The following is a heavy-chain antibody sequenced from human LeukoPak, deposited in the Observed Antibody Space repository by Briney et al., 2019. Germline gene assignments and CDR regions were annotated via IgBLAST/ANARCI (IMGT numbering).Heavy chain of an antibody. V-gene: IGHV3-9*01. CDR2: ISWNSDSI. J-gene: IGHJ3*02. CDR1: GFTFDNYA. Sequence: GGSLRLSCAASGFTFDNYAMQWVRQAPGKGLEWVSGISWNSDSIGYADSVRGRFTISRDNAKNSLYLQMSSLRAEDTAVYYCARDSMGGIKKAFDIWGQGTMVTVSS. CDR3: ARDSMGGIKKAFDI. D-gene: IGHD3-16*02.